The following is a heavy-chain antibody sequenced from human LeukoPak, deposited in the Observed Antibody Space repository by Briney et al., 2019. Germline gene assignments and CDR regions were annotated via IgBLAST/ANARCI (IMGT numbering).Heavy chain of an antibody. Sequence: GGSLRLSCVASGFTFSSYEMNWVRQAPGRGPEWVSYISSTGNIIYYADSAKGRFTISRDNANNILHLQMNSLRAEDTAIYYCARGRVGSGWYIPFEYWGQGTLVTVSS. V-gene: IGHV3-48*03. CDR3: ARGRVGSGWYIPFEY. J-gene: IGHJ4*02. CDR2: ISSTGNII. CDR1: GFTFSSYE. D-gene: IGHD6-19*01.